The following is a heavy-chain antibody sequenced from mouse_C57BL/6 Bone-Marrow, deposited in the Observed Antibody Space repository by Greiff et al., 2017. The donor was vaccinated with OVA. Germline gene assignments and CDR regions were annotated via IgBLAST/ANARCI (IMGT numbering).Heavy chain of an antibody. CDR2: ISYDGSN. J-gene: IGHJ4*01. D-gene: IGHD2-5*01. V-gene: IGHV3-6*01. CDR3: ARNAYYSNYDYYAMDY. Sequence: EVKLVESGPGLVKPSQSLSLTCSVTGYSITSGYYRNWIRQFPGNQLEWMGYISYDGSNNYNPTLKNRISITRDTSKNQFFLKLNSVTTEDTATYYCARNAYYSNYDYYAMDYWGQGTSVTVSS. CDR1: GYSITSGYY.